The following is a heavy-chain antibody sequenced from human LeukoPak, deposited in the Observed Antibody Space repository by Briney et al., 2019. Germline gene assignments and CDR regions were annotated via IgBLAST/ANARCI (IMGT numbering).Heavy chain of an antibody. D-gene: IGHD1-26*01. J-gene: IGHJ4*02. V-gene: IGHV3-73*01. CDR2: IRSKANSYAT. Sequence: GGSLRLSCAASGFTFSGSAMHWVRQASGKGLEWVGRIRSKANSYATAYAASVKGRFTISRDDSKNTAYLQMNSLKTEDTAVYYCVRDGVGAPPFDYWGQGVLVTVSP. CDR1: GFTFSGSA. CDR3: VRDGVGAPPFDY.